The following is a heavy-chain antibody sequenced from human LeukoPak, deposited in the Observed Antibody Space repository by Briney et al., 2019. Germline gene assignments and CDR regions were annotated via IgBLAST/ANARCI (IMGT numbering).Heavy chain of an antibody. J-gene: IGHJ4*02. D-gene: IGHD6-19*01. Sequence: SETLSLTCTVSGGSISSSSYYWSWIRQPPGKGLEWIGEINHSGSTNYNPSLKSRVTISVDTSKNQFSLKLSSVTAADTAVYYCARVTGAVAGRSFDYWGQGTLVTVSS. CDR1: GGSISSSSYY. V-gene: IGHV4-39*07. CDR3: ARVTGAVAGRSFDY. CDR2: INHSGST.